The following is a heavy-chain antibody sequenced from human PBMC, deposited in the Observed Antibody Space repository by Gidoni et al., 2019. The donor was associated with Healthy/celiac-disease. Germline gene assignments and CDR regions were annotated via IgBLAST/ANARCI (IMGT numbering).Heavy chain of an antibody. CDR1: GYTFTSYA. Sequence: QVQLVQSGAEVKKPGASVKVSSKAPGYTFTSYAMHWVRQAPGQRLEWMGWINAGNGNTKYSQKFQGRVTITRDTSASTAYMELSSLRSEDTAVYYCARASIRWFGELLSVYYGMDVWGQGTTVTVSS. D-gene: IGHD3-10*01. CDR3: ARASIRWFGELLSVYYGMDV. J-gene: IGHJ6*02. CDR2: INAGNGNT. V-gene: IGHV1-3*01.